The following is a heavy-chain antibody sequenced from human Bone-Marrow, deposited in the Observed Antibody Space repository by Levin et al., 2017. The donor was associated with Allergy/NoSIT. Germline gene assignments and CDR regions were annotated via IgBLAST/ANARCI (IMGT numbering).Heavy chain of an antibody. CDR3: ALDAMVTTWTDL. CDR2: IYPADSDT. CDR1: GFSFNNYW. D-gene: IGHD4-17*01. J-gene: IGHJ5*02. Sequence: GESLKISCKGSGFSFNNYWIGWVRQIPGKGLEWMGTIYPADSDTRYSPSFQGQVTISADKSISTAYLQWSSLKASDTAIYYCALDAMVTTWTDLWGQGTLVTVSS. V-gene: IGHV5-51*01.